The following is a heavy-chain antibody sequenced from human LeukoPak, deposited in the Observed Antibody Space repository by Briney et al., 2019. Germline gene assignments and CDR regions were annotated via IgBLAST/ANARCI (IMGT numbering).Heavy chain of an antibody. V-gene: IGHV1-18*01. Sequence: ASVKVPCKASGYTFRNYAITWVRQAPGQGLEWMGWISDYNGNTNYSQKLQGRVTMTTDTSTSTAYMELRSLRSDDTAVYYCARGDYYDSSGYFPGMNYWGQGTLVTVSS. CDR2: ISDYNGNT. J-gene: IGHJ4*02. CDR1: GYTFRNYA. D-gene: IGHD3-22*01. CDR3: ARGDYYDSSGYFPGMNY.